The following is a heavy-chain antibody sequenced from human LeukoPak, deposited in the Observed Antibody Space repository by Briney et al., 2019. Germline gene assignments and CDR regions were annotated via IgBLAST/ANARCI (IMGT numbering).Heavy chain of an antibody. CDR2: IKQDGSEK. D-gene: IGHD3-3*01. CDR3: ARRFGVVIYYYYYYMDV. V-gene: IGHV3-7*01. J-gene: IGHJ6*03. CDR1: GFTFSSYW. Sequence: GRSLRLSCAASGFTFSSYWMSWVRQAPGKGLEWVANIKQDGSEKYYVDSVKGRFTISRDNAKNSLYLQMNSLRAEDTAVYYCARRFGVVIYYYYYYMDVWGKGTTVTISS.